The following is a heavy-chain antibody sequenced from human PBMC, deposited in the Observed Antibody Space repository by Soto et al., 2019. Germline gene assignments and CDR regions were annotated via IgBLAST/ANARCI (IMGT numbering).Heavy chain of an antibody. Sequence: SETLSLTCTVSGGSISSGGYYWSWIRQHPGKGLEWIGYIYYSGSTYYNYYNPSLKSRVTISVDTSKNQFSLKLSSVTAADTAVYYCARTPLRGGQGTLVTVSA. D-gene: IGHD4-17*01. V-gene: IGHV4-31*03. CDR1: GGSISSGGYY. J-gene: IGHJ4*02. CDR3: ARTPLR. CDR2: IYYSGSTYYN.